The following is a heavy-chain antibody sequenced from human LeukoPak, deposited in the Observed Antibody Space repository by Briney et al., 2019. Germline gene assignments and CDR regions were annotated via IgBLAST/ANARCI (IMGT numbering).Heavy chain of an antibody. V-gene: IGHV1-2*02. CDR2: INPNSGGT. CDR1: GYTFTDYY. Sequence: ASVKVSCKASGYTFTDYYMHWVRQAPGQGLEWMGWINPNSGGTNYAQNFQGRVTMTRDTSISTAYMELNRLRSDDTAVYYCARIVGAFGGGPDNWFDPWGQGTLVTVSS. J-gene: IGHJ5*02. CDR3: ARIVGAFGGGPDNWFDP. D-gene: IGHD1-26*01.